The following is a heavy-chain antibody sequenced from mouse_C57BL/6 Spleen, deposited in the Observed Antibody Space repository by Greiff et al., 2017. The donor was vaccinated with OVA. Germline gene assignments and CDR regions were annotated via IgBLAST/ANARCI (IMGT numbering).Heavy chain of an antibody. CDR2: ISSGGSYT. D-gene: IGHD2-4*01. CDR1: GFTFSSYG. Sequence: EVKVVESGGDLVKPGGSLKLSCAASGFTFSSYGMSWVRQTPDKRLEWVATISSGGSYTYYPDSVKGRFTISRDNAKNTLYLQLSSLKSDDTAMYYCARKGDYGEEDYAMDYWGQGTSVTVSS. V-gene: IGHV5-6*01. CDR3: ARKGDYGEEDYAMDY. J-gene: IGHJ4*01.